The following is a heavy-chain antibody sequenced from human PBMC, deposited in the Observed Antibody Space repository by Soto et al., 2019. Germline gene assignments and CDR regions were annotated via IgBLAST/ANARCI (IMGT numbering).Heavy chain of an antibody. Sequence: ASVKVSCKASGYTFTSYYMHWVRQAPGQGLEWMGIINPSGGSTSYAQKLQGRVTMTRDTSTSTVYMELSSLRSEDTAVYYCASRYCSSTSCRRDYYYYYGMDVWGQGTTVTVSS. V-gene: IGHV1-46*04. D-gene: IGHD2-2*01. J-gene: IGHJ6*02. CDR3: ASRYCSSTSCRRDYYYYYGMDV. CDR1: GYTFTSYY. CDR2: INPSGGST.